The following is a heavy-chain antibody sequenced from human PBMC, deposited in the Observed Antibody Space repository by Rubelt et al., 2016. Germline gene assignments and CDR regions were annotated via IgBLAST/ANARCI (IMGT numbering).Heavy chain of an antibody. CDR2: VYYSGGT. V-gene: IGHV4-59*01. CDR1: GGSISGYY. D-gene: IGHD5-18*01. Sequence: QVQLQESGPGLVKPSETLSLTCTVSGGSISGYYWSWVRQPPGKGLEGVGYVYYSGGTKYNTSLNSRVPMSVDTSNNQFPLKLSFVTAADTAVYYCARFTYTYGYDWIDPWGQGTLVTVSS. CDR3: ARFTYTYGYDWIDP. J-gene: IGHJ5*02.